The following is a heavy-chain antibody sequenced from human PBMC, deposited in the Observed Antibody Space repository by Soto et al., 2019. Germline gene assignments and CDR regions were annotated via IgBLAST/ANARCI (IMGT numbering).Heavy chain of an antibody. D-gene: IGHD3-16*01. Sequence: EXLSHSCTNSGASNRGCYWKWIWKSDRKGLEGMGRMYATCTTAYNPSLKSRIMMSVDASKKQFSLKLRSVTAADTAGYYCVRDGETTLRDWFDSWSQGISVTVSS. J-gene: IGHJ5*02. V-gene: IGHV4-4*07. CDR2: MYATCTT. CDR1: GASNRGCY. CDR3: VRDGETTLRDWFDS.